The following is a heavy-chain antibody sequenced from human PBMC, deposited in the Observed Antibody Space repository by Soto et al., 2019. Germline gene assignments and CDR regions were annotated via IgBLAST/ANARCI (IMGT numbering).Heavy chain of an antibody. J-gene: IGHJ4*02. Sequence: QVQLVESGGGVVQPGRSLRLSCAASGFTFSSYGMHWVRQAPGKGLEWVAVISYDGSNKYYADSVKGRFIISRDNSKNTLYLQMNSLRAEDTAVYYCAKVGLWLRWSYFDYWGQGTLVTVSS. CDR2: ISYDGSNK. CDR3: AKVGLWLRWSYFDY. V-gene: IGHV3-30*18. D-gene: IGHD5-12*01. CDR1: GFTFSSYG.